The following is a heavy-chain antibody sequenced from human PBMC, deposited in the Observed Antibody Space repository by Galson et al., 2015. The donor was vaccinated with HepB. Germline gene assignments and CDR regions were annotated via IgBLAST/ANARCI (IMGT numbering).Heavy chain of an antibody. CDR3: AKSGFTRGWPGGWFDP. CDR1: GFPFSDYP. V-gene: IGHV3-23*01. D-gene: IGHD6-25*01. CDR2: ISESGVII. Sequence: SLRLSCAASGFPFSDYPMNWVRQAPGRGLEWVSGISESGVIIYYADSVKGRFTLSRDNSENTLYLQMNSLRVDDTAVYCCAKSGFTRGWPGGWFDPRGPGTLVTVFS. J-gene: IGHJ5*02.